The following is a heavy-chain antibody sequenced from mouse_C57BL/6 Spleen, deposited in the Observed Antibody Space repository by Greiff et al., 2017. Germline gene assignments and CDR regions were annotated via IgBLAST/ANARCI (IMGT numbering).Heavy chain of an antibody. CDR3: ARCTTGVYDAMDY. Sequence: EVMLVESVAELVRPGASVKLSCTASGFNIKNTYMHWVKQRPEQGLEWIGRIDPANGNTKYAPKFQGKATITADTSSNTAYLQLSSLTSEDTAIYYCARCTTGVYDAMDYWGQGTSVTVSS. CDR2: IDPANGNT. D-gene: IGHD2-12*01. J-gene: IGHJ4*01. CDR1: GFNIKNTY. V-gene: IGHV14-3*01.